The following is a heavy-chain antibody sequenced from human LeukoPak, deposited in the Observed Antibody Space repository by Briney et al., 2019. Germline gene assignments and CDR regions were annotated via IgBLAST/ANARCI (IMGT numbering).Heavy chain of an antibody. CDR3: ARAALVGATLFD. Sequence: SETLSLTCTVSGYSINSGYYWGWLRQPPGKGLEWIAYIYSSGSTYYNPPLKSRVTISVDTSKNQFFLKLTSVTTADTAVYYCARAALVGATLFDWGQGTLVTVSS. CDR1: GYSINSGYY. D-gene: IGHD1-26*01. J-gene: IGHJ4*02. V-gene: IGHV4-38-2*02. CDR2: IYSSGST.